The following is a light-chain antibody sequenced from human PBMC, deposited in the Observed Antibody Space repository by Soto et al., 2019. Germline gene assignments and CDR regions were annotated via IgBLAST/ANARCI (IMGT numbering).Light chain of an antibody. CDR2: GAS. CDR3: QQYGTSPLLYT. CDR1: QSIINNY. J-gene: IGKJ2*01. V-gene: IGKV3-20*01. Sequence: ESVLTQSPGSLSLSPGETATLSCRASQSIINNYLAWYQQKPGQAPRLLIYGASIRATGVPDRFSGSGSGTDFTLTITRLEVEDFAVYYCQQYGTSPLLYTFGQGTKLGVK.